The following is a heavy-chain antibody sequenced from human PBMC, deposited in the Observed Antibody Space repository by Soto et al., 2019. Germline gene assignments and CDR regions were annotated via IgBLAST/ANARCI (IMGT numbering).Heavy chain of an antibody. V-gene: IGHV4-4*07. CDR1: GGSISSYY. CDR2: IYTSGST. J-gene: IGHJ3*02. D-gene: IGHD4-17*01. CDR3: ARGADYGGAPDAFDI. Sequence: QVQLQESGPGLVKPSETLSLTCTVSGGSISSYYWSWIRQPAGKGLEWIGRIYTSGSTNYNPSLKSRVTMSVDTSKNQFSLKLSSVTAADTAVYYCARGADYGGAPDAFDIWGQGTMVTVSS.